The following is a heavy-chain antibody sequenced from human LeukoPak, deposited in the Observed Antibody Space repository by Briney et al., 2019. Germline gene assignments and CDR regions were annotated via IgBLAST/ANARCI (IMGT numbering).Heavy chain of an antibody. CDR3: AKPGS. CDR1: GFTFSSYT. J-gene: IGHJ5*02. CDR2: ISSTSSYI. V-gene: IGHV3-21*01. D-gene: IGHD5-12*01. Sequence: GGSLRLSCAASGFTFSSYTMNWVRQAPGKGLEWVSSISSTSSYISYADSVKGRFTISRDNAKTSLYLQMNSLRAEDTAVYYCAKPGSWGQGTLVTVSS.